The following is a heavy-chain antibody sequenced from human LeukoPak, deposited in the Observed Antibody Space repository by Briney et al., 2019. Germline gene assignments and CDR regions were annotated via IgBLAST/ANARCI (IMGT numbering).Heavy chain of an antibody. Sequence: PGGSLRLSCAASGFTFSSYGMPWVRQAPGKGLEWVAVIWYDGSNKYYADSVKGRFTISRDNSKNTLYLQMNSLRAEDTAVYYCARALQYNWFDPWGQGTLVTVSS. CDR2: IWYDGSNK. J-gene: IGHJ5*02. V-gene: IGHV3-33*08. D-gene: IGHD4-11*01. CDR3: ARALQYNWFDP. CDR1: GFTFSSYG.